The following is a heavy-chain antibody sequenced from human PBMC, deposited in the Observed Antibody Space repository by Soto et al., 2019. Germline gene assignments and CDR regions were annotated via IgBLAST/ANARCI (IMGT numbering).Heavy chain of an antibody. CDR2: IYSGGST. J-gene: IGHJ6*02. CDR3: AIYQSSSWFGGYYYYGMDV. CDR1: GFTVSSNY. Sequence: GGSLRLSCAASGFTVSSNYMSWVRQAPGKGLEWVSVIYSGGSTYYADSVKGRFTISRDNSKNTLYLQMNSLRAEDTAVYYCAIYQSSSWFGGYYYYGMDVWGQGTTVTVSS. D-gene: IGHD6-13*01. V-gene: IGHV3-53*01.